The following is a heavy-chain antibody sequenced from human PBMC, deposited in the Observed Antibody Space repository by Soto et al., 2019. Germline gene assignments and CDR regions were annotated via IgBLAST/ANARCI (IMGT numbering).Heavy chain of an antibody. J-gene: IGHJ4*02. D-gene: IGHD2-15*01. V-gene: IGHV3-73*01. Sequence: PGGSLRLSCAASGFTFSGSAMHWVRQASGKGLEWVGRIRSKANSYATAYAASVKGRFTVSRDDSKNTAYLQMNSLKTEDTAVYYCTPQGSQAFDYWGQGTLVTVS. CDR3: TPQGSQAFDY. CDR2: IRSKANSYAT. CDR1: GFTFSGSA.